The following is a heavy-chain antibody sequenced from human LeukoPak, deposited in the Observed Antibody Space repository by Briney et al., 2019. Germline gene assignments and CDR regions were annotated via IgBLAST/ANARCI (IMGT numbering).Heavy chain of an antibody. D-gene: IGHD1-26*01. CDR3: ARHPPPRGSYYDY. CDR2: INHSGST. Sequence: PSETLSLTCAVYGGSFSGYYWSWIRQPPGKGLEWIGEINHSGSTNYNPSLKSRVTISVDTSKNQFSLKLSSVTAADTAVYYCARHPPPRGSYYDYWGQGTLVTVSS. CDR1: GGSFSGYY. J-gene: IGHJ4*02. V-gene: IGHV4-34*01.